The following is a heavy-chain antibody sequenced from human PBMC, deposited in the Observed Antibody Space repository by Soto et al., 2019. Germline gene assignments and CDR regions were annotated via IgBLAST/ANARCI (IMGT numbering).Heavy chain of an antibody. CDR2: IYYSGST. CDR3: ARAGYSYGEDAFDI. Sequence: SETLSLTCTVSGGSISSYYWSWIRQPPGRGLEWIGYIYYSGSTNYNPSLKSRVTISVDTSKNQFSLKLSSVTAADTAVYYCARAGYSYGEDAFDIWGQGTMVTVSS. CDR1: GGSISSYY. J-gene: IGHJ3*02. V-gene: IGHV4-59*01. D-gene: IGHD5-18*01.